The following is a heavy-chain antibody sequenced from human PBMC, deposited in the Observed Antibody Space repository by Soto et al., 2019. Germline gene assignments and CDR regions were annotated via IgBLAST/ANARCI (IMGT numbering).Heavy chain of an antibody. CDR3: ARDVTYYDFWSGYPYFDY. CDR2: ISAYNGNT. J-gene: IGHJ4*02. CDR1: GYTFTSYG. Sequence: QVQLVQSGAEVKKPGASVKVSCKASGYTFTSYGISWVRQAPGQGLEWMGWISAYNGNTNYAQKLQGRVTMTTDTHTFTGXMELRSLRSDDTAVYYCARDVTYYDFWSGYPYFDYWGQGTLVTVSS. D-gene: IGHD3-3*01. V-gene: IGHV1-18*01.